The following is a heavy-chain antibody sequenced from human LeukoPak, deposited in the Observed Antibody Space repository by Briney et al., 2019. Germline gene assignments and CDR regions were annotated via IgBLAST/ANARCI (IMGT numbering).Heavy chain of an antibody. CDR2: INAGNGNT. CDR3: ARGASSDWPFDY. CDR1: GYTFTTYA. V-gene: IGHV1-3*01. D-gene: IGHD6-19*01. J-gene: IGHJ4*02. Sequence: ASVKVSCKASGYTFTTYAMHWVRQAPGQRLEWMGWINAGNGNTKYSQRLQGRVTISRDTSATTAYMELGSLRSEDTAVYYCARGASSDWPFDYWGQGTLVTVSS.